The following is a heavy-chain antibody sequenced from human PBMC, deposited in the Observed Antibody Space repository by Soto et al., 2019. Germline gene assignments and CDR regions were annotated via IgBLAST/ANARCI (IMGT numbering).Heavy chain of an antibody. Sequence: QVQLVQSGAEVKKPGASVKVSSKASGYTFSSYGISWVRQAPGQGLEWMGWINPNNGNTNYAQKVQGRVTMTTDTSTSTAYMELRSLRSDDTAMYYCARGGPGAPFDYWGQGIPVTVSS. CDR1: GYTFSSYG. CDR3: ARGGPGAPFDY. D-gene: IGHD1-26*01. J-gene: IGHJ4*02. V-gene: IGHV1-18*01. CDR2: INPNNGNT.